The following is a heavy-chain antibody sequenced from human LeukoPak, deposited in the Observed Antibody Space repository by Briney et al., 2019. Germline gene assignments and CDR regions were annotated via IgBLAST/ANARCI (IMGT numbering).Heavy chain of an antibody. CDR1: GFTFSSYS. Sequence: GGSLRLSCAASGFTFSSYSMNWVRQAPGKGLEWVSYISSSSSYIYYADSVKGRFTISRDNAKNSLYQQMNSLRAEDTAVYYCARGLVVPAAANWFDPWGQGTLVTVSS. D-gene: IGHD2-2*01. J-gene: IGHJ5*02. V-gene: IGHV3-21*05. CDR2: ISSSSSYI. CDR3: ARGLVVPAAANWFDP.